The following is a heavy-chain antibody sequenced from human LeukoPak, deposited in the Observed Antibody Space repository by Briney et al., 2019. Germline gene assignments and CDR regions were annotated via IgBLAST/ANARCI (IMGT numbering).Heavy chain of an antibody. V-gene: IGHV3-33*06. CDR1: GFTFSSYG. CDR2: IWYDGSNK. CDR3: AKDFGRFGELLSYYFDY. D-gene: IGHD3-10*01. J-gene: IGHJ4*02. Sequence: GGSLRLSCAASGFTFSSYGMHWVRQAPGKGLEWVAVIWYDGSNKYYADSVKGRFTISRDNSKNTLYLQMNSLRDEDTAVYYCAKDFGRFGELLSYYFDYWGQGTLVTVSS.